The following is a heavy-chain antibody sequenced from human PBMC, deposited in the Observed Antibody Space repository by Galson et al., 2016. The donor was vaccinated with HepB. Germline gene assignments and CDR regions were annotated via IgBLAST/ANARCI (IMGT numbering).Heavy chain of an antibody. CDR1: GFSVTDYY. J-gene: IGHJ4*02. CDR2: IRKRANTDT. Sequence: SLRLSCAASGFSVTDYYMDWVRQAQGKGLERVGRIRKRANTDTYAASVKGRFTISIDDSKNSPFLQMNSLQTEDTAVYYCTTDLTGNHPLYWGQGTLVTVSS. CDR3: TTDLTGNHPLY. D-gene: IGHD3-9*01. V-gene: IGHV3-72*01.